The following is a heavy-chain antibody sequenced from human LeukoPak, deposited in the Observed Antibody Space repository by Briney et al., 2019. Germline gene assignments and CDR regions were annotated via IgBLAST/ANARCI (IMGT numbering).Heavy chain of an antibody. CDR3: ARGSAGDVTGDY. CDR1: GGTFSSYA. D-gene: IGHD1-14*01. J-gene: IGHJ4*02. V-gene: IGHV1-8*02. Sequence: ASVKVSCKASGGTFSSYAISWVRQATGQGLEWMGWMNPNSGNTGYAQKFQGRVTMTRNTSISTAYMELSSLRSEDTTVYYCARGSAGDVTGDYWGQGTLVTVSS. CDR2: MNPNSGNT.